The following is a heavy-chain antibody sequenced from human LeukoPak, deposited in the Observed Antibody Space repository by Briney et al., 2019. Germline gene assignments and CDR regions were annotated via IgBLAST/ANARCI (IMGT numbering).Heavy chain of an antibody. Sequence: GGSLRLSCAASGFTFSSYAMHWVRQAPGKGLEWVAVISYDGSNKYYADSVKGRFTISRDNSKNTLYLQMNSLRAEDTAVYYCARDFVDTAMVTPGYWGQGTLVTVSS. CDR3: ARDFVDTAMVTPGY. CDR1: GFTFSSYA. V-gene: IGHV3-30-3*01. CDR2: ISYDGSNK. D-gene: IGHD5-18*01. J-gene: IGHJ4*02.